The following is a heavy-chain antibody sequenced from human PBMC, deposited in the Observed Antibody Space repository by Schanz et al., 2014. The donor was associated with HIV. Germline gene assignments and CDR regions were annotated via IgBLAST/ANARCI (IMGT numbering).Heavy chain of an antibody. D-gene: IGHD6-19*01. CDR1: GNIFNSDY. CDR2: INPSSGGT. CDR3: ARTSGWSNRAWWYFDL. V-gene: IGHV1-2*02. Sequence: QVQLGQSGAEVKKPGASVRVSCKAPGNIFNSDYLHWVRQAPGHRLEWMGWINPSSGGTNYAQKFQGRVTMTRDTSISVVYMELSRLRSDDTAVYYCARTSGWSNRAWWYFDLWGRGTLVTVSS. J-gene: IGHJ2*01.